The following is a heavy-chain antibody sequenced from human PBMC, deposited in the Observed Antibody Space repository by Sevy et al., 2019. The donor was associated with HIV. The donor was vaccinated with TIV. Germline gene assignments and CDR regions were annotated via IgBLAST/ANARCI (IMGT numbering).Heavy chain of an antibody. J-gene: IGHJ4*02. Sequence: GGSLRLSCAASGFTFSPYGMHWVRQAPGKGLEWVAVIWADGRNRFYADSVKGRFTFSRDNSKNMLYLQMNSLRAEDTAVYYCVREMAPFCPFDYWGQGTLVTVSS. D-gene: IGHD3-3*01. CDR3: VREMAPFCPFDY. CDR2: IWADGRNR. V-gene: IGHV3-33*01. CDR1: GFTFSPYG.